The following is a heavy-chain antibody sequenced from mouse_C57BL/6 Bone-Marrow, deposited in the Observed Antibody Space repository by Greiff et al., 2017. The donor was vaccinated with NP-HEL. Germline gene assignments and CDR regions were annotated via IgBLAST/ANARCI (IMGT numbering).Heavy chain of an antibody. Sequence: EVHLVESGPGLVKPSQSLSLTCSVTGYSITSGYYWNWIRQFPGNKLEWMGYISYDGSNNYNPSLQNRISSTRDTSKNQFFLKLNSVTTEDTATYYCARVGLDYPYAMDYWGQGTSVTVSS. D-gene: IGHD2-4*01. CDR1: GYSITSGYY. CDR3: ARVGLDYPYAMDY. J-gene: IGHJ4*01. CDR2: ISYDGSN. V-gene: IGHV3-6*01.